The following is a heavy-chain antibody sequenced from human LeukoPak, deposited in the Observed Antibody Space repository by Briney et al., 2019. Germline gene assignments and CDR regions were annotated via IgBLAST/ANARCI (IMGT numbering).Heavy chain of an antibody. D-gene: IGHD3-10*01. J-gene: IGHJ5*02. CDR3: ARDSPMVRGVIIWFDP. CDR1: GASFSSSTYY. CDR2: IYHSGST. Sequence: SETLSLTCTVSGASFSSSTYYWGWIRQPPGKGLEWIGSIYHSGSTYYNPSLKSRVTISVDTSKNQFSLKLSSVTAADTAVYYCARDSPMVRGVIIWFDPWGQGTLVTVSS. V-gene: IGHV4-39*07.